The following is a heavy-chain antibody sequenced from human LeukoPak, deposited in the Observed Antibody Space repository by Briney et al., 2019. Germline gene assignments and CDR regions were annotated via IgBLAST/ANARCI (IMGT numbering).Heavy chain of an antibody. CDR1: GGTFSSYA. CDR3: ARRADYGGNLGDY. V-gene: IGHV1-69*04. CDR2: IIPIFGIA. Sequence: ASVTVSCKASGGTFSSYAISWVRQAPGQGLEWMGRIIPIFGIANYAQKFQGRVTLTADKSTSTAYMELSSLRSEDTAVYYCARRADYGGNLGDYWGQGTLVTVSS. D-gene: IGHD4-23*01. J-gene: IGHJ4*02.